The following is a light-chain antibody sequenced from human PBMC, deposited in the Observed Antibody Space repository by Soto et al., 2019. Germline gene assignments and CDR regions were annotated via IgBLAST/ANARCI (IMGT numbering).Light chain of an antibody. Sequence: DIQVTQSPCSLSASVGDRVTITCRASQSISSYLNWYQQKPGKAPKLLIYAASSLQSGVPSRFSGSGSGTDFSLTISSLQAEDFATYYCQQSYSTHWTFGQGTKVEIK. V-gene: IGKV1-39*01. CDR1: QSISSY. J-gene: IGKJ1*01. CDR2: AAS. CDR3: QQSYSTHWT.